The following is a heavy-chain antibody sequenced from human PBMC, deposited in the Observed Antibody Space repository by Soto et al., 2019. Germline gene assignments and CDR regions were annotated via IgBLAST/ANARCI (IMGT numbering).Heavy chain of an antibody. CDR2: IYTSGTT. V-gene: IGHV4-4*07. Sequence: PSETLSLTCNFSGVSIRSYYWSCIRHPAGKSLEWIGRIYTSGTTNYNPSLKSRATILVDTSKNQFSLKLSSVTAADTAVYYCAREGASGFGRALGGQRSTVTV. CDR1: GVSIRSYY. J-gene: IGHJ6*02. D-gene: IGHD1-26*01. CDR3: AREGASGFGRAL.